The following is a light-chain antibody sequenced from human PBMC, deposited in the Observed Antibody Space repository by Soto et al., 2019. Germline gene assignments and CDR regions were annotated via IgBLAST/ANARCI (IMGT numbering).Light chain of an antibody. V-gene: IGLV2-23*01. CDR1: SIDAGSYNL. Sequence: QAALAQPASVSGSPGQSIISSCTGTSIDAGSYNLVSWYQQHRGKASKLMIYEGSKRTSGVSNRFSGSKSGNTASLTISGLQAEDEADYYCCSYAGSSTFVFGTGTKVTVL. J-gene: IGLJ1*01. CDR3: CSYAGSSTFV. CDR2: EGS.